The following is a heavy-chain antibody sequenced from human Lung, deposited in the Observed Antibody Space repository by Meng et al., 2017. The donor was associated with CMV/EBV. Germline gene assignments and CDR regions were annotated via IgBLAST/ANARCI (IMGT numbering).Heavy chain of an antibody. Sequence: SVKVSXKASGYTFTSYYMHWVRQAPGQGLEWMGIINPSGGSTSYAQKFQGRVTMTRDTSTSTVYMELSSLKSEDTAVYYCARLYCSCTSCYTAGYFQHWGQGTLVTVSS. D-gene: IGHD2-2*02. V-gene: IGHV1-46*01. CDR3: ARLYCSCTSCYTAGYFQH. CDR1: GYTFTSYY. J-gene: IGHJ1*01. CDR2: INPSGGST.